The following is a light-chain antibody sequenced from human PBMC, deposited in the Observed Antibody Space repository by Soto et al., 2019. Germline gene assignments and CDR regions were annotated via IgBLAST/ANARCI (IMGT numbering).Light chain of an antibody. Sequence: EIVLTQSPGTLSLSPGERATLSCRASQSVTSNFLAWYQQKPGQTPRLFIYGASSRITGVPDRFSGSGSGAAFTRTISSLEPEDFAVYYCQQYCSSPRTFGQGTKLEIK. CDR2: GAS. CDR3: QQYCSSPRT. V-gene: IGKV3-20*01. J-gene: IGKJ2*01. CDR1: QSVTSNF.